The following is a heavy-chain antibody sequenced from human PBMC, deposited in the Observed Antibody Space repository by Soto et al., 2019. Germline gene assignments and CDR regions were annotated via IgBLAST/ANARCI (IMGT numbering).Heavy chain of an antibody. Sequence: EVLLVQSAAEVKKPGDSVKISCKGSGYTFISYCIAWVRQMPGQGLEWMGSICPGDAETRYSPSFQGQVTISADKSINTAFLQWHTLKASDSARHYCARASGSGHSAPFEYWGRGTPVTVSS. D-gene: IGHD6-19*01. CDR1: GYTFISYC. J-gene: IGHJ4*02. V-gene: IGHV5-51*01. CDR3: ARASGSGHSAPFEY. CDR2: ICPGDAET.